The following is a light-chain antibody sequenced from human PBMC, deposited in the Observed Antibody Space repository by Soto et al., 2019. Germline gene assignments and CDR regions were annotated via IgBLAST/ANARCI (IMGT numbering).Light chain of an antibody. V-gene: IGKV1-8*01. CDR1: QDISSS. CDR3: QQYYSYPLT. CDR2: GTS. Sequence: AIRMTQSPSSFSASTGDRVTITCRASQDISSSLAWYQQKPGKAPKLLIYGTSTLQSGVPSRFSGSGSGADFALTISFLENEEFATYYRQQYYSYPLTFGGGTKVDIK. J-gene: IGKJ4*01.